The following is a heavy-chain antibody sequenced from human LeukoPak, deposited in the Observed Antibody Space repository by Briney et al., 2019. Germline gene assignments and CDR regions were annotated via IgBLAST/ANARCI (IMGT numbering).Heavy chain of an antibody. CDR2: ISSSGSTI. CDR1: GFTFSSYE. D-gene: IGHD3-3*01. V-gene: IGHV3-48*03. Sequence: TGGSLRLSCAASGFTFSSYEMNWVRQAPGKGLEWVSYISSSGSTIYYADSVKGRFTISRDNSKNTLYLQMNSLRAEDTAVYYCASEIIFGSFDYWGQGTLVTVSS. J-gene: IGHJ4*02. CDR3: ASEIIFGSFDY.